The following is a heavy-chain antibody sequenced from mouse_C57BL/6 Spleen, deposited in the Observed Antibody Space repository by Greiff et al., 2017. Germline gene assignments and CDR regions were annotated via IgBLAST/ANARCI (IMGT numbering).Heavy chain of an antibody. D-gene: IGHD6-5*01. J-gene: IGHJ4*01. CDR1: GYTFTSYW. V-gene: IGHV1-69*01. CDR2: IDPSDSYT. CDR3: ARFLCAMDY. Sequence: QVQLQQPGAELVMPGASVKLSCKASGYTFTSYWMHWVKQRPGQGLEWIGEIDPSDSYTNYNQKFKGKSTMTVDKSSSTAYMQLSSLTSEDSAVYYCARFLCAMDYWGKGTSVTVSS.